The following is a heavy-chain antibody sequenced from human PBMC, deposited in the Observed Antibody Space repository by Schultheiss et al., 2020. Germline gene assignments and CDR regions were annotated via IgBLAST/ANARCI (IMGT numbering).Heavy chain of an antibody. V-gene: IGHV1-2*02. CDR2: INPNSGGT. CDR1: GYTFTGYY. D-gene: IGHD2-2*01. CDR3: ARVKIVVVPAAVKYYYYYGMDV. J-gene: IGHJ6*04. Sequence: ASVKVSCKASGYTFTGYYMHWVRQAPGQGLEWMGWINPNSGGTNYAQKFQGRVTMTRDTSISTAYMELSRLRSDDTAVYYCARVKIVVVPAAVKYYYYYGMDVWGKGTTVTVSS.